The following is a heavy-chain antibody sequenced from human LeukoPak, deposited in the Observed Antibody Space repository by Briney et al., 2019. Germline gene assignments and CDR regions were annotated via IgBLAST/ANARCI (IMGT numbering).Heavy chain of an antibody. D-gene: IGHD5-24*01. CDR1: GGSMSHH. V-gene: IGHV4-59*11. CDR2: ISHTAST. CDR3: AREKSPERKTWLQLGAFDV. J-gene: IGHJ3*01. Sequence: TSETLSLTCTVSGGSMSHHWSWIRLSPGKGLEWIGYISHTASTNYNPSLKSRVTLSIDTSKSQLSFQLTSVTAADTAVYYCAREKSPERKTWLQLGAFDVWGQGTVVTVSS.